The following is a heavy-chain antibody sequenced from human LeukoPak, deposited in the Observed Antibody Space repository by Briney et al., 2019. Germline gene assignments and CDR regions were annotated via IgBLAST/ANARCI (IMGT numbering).Heavy chain of an antibody. V-gene: IGHV4-59*08. CDR3: ASSNYYEGSTYYPRPFDY. CDR2: IFYSGRT. CDR1: GGSISSYY. Sequence: PSETLSLTCTVSGGSISSYYWSWIRQPPGKGLEWIGYIFYSGRTNYHPPLKSRVPISVDTSKNQFSLKQRSVNAAAPGVYLCASSNYYEGSTYYPRPFDYWGQGTLVTVSS. J-gene: IGHJ4*02. D-gene: IGHD3-22*01.